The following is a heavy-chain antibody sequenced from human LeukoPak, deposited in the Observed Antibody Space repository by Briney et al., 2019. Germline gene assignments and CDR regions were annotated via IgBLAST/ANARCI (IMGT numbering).Heavy chain of an antibody. D-gene: IGHD3-10*01. J-gene: IGHJ5*02. V-gene: IGHV4-4*07. CDR3: ARESRSPGRSWFDP. CDR1: GGSISSYY. Sequence: PSETLSLTCTVSGGSISSYYWSWIRQPAGKGLEWIGRIYTSGSTNYNPSLKSRVTMSVDTSKNQFSLKLSSVTAADTAVYYCARESRSPGRSWFDPWGQGTLVTVSS. CDR2: IYTSGST.